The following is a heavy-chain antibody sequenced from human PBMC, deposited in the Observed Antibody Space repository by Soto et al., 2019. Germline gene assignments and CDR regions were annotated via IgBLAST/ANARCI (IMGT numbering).Heavy chain of an antibody. V-gene: IGHV3-13*05. CDR1: GFTFSSYD. Sequence: GGSLRLSCAASGFTFSSYDMHWVRQPPAKGLAWVYAIGTAGNPTYPGTVNGRFTISRENAKNSLYLQMNSLRAGDTAVYYCASGARRLLNYDFWGGYYDASSYYYYGMDVWGQGTTVTVSS. D-gene: IGHD3-3*01. CDR3: ASGARRLLNYDFWGGYYDASSYYYYGMDV. CDR2: IGTAGNP. J-gene: IGHJ6*02.